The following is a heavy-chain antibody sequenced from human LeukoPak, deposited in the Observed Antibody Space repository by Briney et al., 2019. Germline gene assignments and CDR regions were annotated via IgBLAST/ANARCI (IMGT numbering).Heavy chain of an antibody. CDR2: ISGSGSST. CDR1: GFTFSSYA. CDR3: ARGLLTRSSGYPYFDT. J-gene: IGHJ4*02. V-gene: IGHV3-23*01. Sequence: PGGSLRLSCAASGFTFSSYAMSWVRQAPGKGLEWVSSISGSGSSTYYADSVKGRFTISRDNSKNTLYLQMNSLRAEDTAVYYCARGLLTRSSGYPYFDTWGQGTLVTVSS. D-gene: IGHD3-22*01.